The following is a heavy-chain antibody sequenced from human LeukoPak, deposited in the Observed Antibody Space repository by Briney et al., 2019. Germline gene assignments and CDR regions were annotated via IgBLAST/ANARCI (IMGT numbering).Heavy chain of an antibody. D-gene: IGHD3-22*01. Sequence: GGSLRLSCAASGFTFSDHFTDWVRQAPGKGLEWVGRSRNKANSYTTEYAASVKGRFTISRDDSKNSVYLQMNSLKTEDTAVYYCARRQFDSFGSDYWGQGTLVTVSS. CDR1: GFTFSDHF. V-gene: IGHV3-72*01. CDR2: SRNKANSYTT. J-gene: IGHJ4*02. CDR3: ARRQFDSFGSDY.